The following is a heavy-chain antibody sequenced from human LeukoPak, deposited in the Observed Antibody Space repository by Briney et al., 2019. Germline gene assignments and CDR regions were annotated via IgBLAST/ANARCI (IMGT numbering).Heavy chain of an antibody. CDR2: ISSSSSY. Sequence: GGSLRLSCAASGFTFSSYSMNWVRQAPGKGLEWVSFISSSSSYKYADSVKGRFTISRDNVKNSLYLQMNSLRAEDTAVYYCARDPSDGYNPLFVYWGQGTLVTVSS. J-gene: IGHJ4*02. V-gene: IGHV3-21*01. D-gene: IGHD5-24*01. CDR1: GFTFSSYS. CDR3: ARDPSDGYNPLFVY.